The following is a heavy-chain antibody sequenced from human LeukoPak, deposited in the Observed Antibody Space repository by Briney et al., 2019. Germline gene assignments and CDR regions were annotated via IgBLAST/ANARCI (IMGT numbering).Heavy chain of an antibody. D-gene: IGHD3-22*01. CDR2: INPSGGST. CDR3: ARDAANYYDSSGYYHYGGAY. Sequence: ASVKVSCKASGYTFTSYYMHWVRQAPGQGLEWMGIINPSGGSTSYAQKFQGRVTMTRDTSTSTVYMELSSLRSEDTAVYCCARDAANYYDSSGYYHYGGAYWGQGTLVTVSS. V-gene: IGHV1-46*01. J-gene: IGHJ4*02. CDR1: GYTFTSYY.